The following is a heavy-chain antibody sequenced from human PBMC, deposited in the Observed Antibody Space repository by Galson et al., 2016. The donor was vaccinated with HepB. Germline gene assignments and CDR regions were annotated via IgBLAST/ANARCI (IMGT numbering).Heavy chain of an antibody. J-gene: IGHJ3*01. V-gene: IGHV1-18*04. CDR2: VSTYDGDT. D-gene: IGHD5-18*01. CDR3: ARDRGYGSDTFDF. Sequence: SVKVSCKASGYSFSTYGISWVRQAPGQGLEWMGWVSTYDGDTNYAQNLRGRVTMTTDTFTNTAYMELRSLTSDDTAVYYCARDRGYGSDTFDFWGQGTVLTVSS. CDR1: GYSFSTYG.